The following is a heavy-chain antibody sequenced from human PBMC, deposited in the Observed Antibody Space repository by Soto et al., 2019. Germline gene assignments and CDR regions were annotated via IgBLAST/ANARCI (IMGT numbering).Heavy chain of an antibody. V-gene: IGHV1-18*04. Sequence: QVQLVQSGAEVKKPGASVKVSCKASGYTFTSYGISWVRQAPGQGLEWMGWISAYNGNTNYAQKLQGRVTMTTDTSTSTAYMELRSLRSDDTAVYYCTGTYDILTGYMGGGYWGQGTLVTVSS. J-gene: IGHJ4*02. CDR2: ISAYNGNT. D-gene: IGHD3-9*01. CDR3: TGTYDILTGYMGGGY. CDR1: GYTFTSYG.